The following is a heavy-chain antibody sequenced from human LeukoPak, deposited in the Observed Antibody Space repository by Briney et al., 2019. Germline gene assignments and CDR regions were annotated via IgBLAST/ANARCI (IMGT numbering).Heavy chain of an antibody. J-gene: IGHJ4*02. D-gene: IGHD6-13*01. CDR2: ISGSGGST. Sequence: GGSLRLSCAASGFTFSSYAMSWVRQAPGKGLEWVSAISGSGGSTYYADSVKGRFTISRDNSKNTLYLQMNSLRAEDTAVYYCAKDFWPGIAAAGKGYWGQGTLVTVSS. CDR3: AKDFWPGIAAAGKGY. V-gene: IGHV3-23*01. CDR1: GFTFSSYA.